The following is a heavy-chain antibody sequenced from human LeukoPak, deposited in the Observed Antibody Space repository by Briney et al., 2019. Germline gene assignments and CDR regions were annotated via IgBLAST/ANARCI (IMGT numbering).Heavy chain of an antibody. Sequence: GESLQISCKGSGFSFTSYWIGWVRQMPGKGLEWMWIIHPGDSDTRYSPSFQGQVTISADKSISTAYLQWSSLKASDSAMYYCARHSIADYWGQGTLVTVSS. CDR1: GFSFTSYW. D-gene: IGHD3-22*01. V-gene: IGHV5-51*01. J-gene: IGHJ4*02. CDR3: ARHSIADY. CDR2: IHPGDSDT.